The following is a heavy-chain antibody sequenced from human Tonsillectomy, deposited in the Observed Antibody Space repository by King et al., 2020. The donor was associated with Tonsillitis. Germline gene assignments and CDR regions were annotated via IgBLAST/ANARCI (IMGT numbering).Heavy chain of an antibody. CDR1: ADTFSSYA. Sequence: QLVQSGAEVKKPGSSMKVSCKASADTFSSYAISWVRQAPGQGLEWMGGIIPIFGIPKYAQTFQGRVTITADESTSTVYMELSSLRSEDTAMYYCARTYYYGSGSYYYNYYYMDVWGKGTTVTVSS. D-gene: IGHD3-10*01. J-gene: IGHJ6*03. V-gene: IGHV1-69*01. CDR2: IIPIFGIP. CDR3: ARTYYYGSGSYYYNYYYMDV.